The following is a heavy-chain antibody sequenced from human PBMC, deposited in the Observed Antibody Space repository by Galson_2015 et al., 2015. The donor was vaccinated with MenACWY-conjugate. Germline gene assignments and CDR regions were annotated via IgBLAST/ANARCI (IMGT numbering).Heavy chain of an antibody. CDR1: GFTFSSYS. V-gene: IGHV3-21*01. CDR2: ISSSSSYI. D-gene: IGHD3-10*01. CDR3: ARESTMVRGEPPYY. Sequence: SLRLSCAASGFTFSSYSMNWVRQAPGKGLEWVSSISSSSSYIYYADSVKGRFTISRDNAKNSLYLQMNSLRAEDTAVYYCARESTMVRGEPPYYWGQGTLVTVTS. J-gene: IGHJ4*02.